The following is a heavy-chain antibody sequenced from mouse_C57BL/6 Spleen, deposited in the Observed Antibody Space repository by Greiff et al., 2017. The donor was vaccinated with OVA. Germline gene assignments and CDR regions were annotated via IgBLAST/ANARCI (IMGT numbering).Heavy chain of an antibody. Sequence: QVQLQQPGAELVMPGASVKLSCKASGYTFTSYWMNWVKQRPGQGLEWIGEIAPSDSYTNSNQKFKGKSTLTVDKSSSTAYMQLSSLTSEDAAVYYCARRGSSFYYLDYWGQGTTLTVSS. CDR3: ARRGSSFYYLDY. D-gene: IGHD1-1*01. CDR1: GYTFTSYW. V-gene: IGHV1-69*01. J-gene: IGHJ2*01. CDR2: IAPSDSYT.